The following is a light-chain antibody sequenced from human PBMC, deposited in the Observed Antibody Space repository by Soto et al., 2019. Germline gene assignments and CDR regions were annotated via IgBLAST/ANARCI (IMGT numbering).Light chain of an antibody. CDR2: GAS. J-gene: IGKJ2*01. CDR1: QSVSSSY. CDR3: QHYGSSPQT. V-gene: IGKV3-20*01. Sequence: EIVLTQSPGTLSLSPGERATLSCRASQSVSSSYLAWYQQKPGQAPRLLIYGASSRATGIPDRFSGSGSGTDFTLTISRLEPEDVAVYYCQHYGSSPQTFGQGTKLEIK.